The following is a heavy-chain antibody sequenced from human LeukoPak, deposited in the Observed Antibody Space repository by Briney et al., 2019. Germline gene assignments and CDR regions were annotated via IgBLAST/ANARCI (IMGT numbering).Heavy chain of an antibody. J-gene: IGHJ4*02. V-gene: IGHV3-23*01. CDR3: AKDRGWGYSSSSGPGFDN. D-gene: IGHD6-6*01. Sequence: GGSLRLSCAASRFTFSSYAMSWVRQAPGKGLEWVSAISGSGGSTYYADSVKGRFTISRDNSKNTLYLQMNSLRAEDTAVYYCAKDRGWGYSSSSGPGFDNWGQGTLVTVSS. CDR1: RFTFSSYA. CDR2: ISGSGGST.